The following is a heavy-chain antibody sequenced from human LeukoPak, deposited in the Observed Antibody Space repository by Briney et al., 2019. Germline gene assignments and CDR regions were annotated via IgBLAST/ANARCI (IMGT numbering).Heavy chain of an antibody. Sequence: GGSLRLSCAASGFTFSSYAMHWVRQAPGKVLGWEAVLSYEVINKYYAGCVNGRFPISRDNSKNTLYLQMNSLRAEDTALFYGARETLSSSWFHFDYWGQRTLLTVSS. V-gene: IGHV3-30*01. J-gene: IGHJ4*02. CDR3: ARETLSSSWFHFDY. CDR1: GFTFSSYA. CDR2: LSYEVINK. D-gene: IGHD6-13*01.